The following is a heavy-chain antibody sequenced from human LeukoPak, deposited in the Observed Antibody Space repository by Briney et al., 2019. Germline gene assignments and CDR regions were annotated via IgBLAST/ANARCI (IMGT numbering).Heavy chain of an antibody. CDR1: GGSISDYY. V-gene: IGHV4-59*01. J-gene: IGHJ3*02. CDR3: ARDFRGSVDAFDI. CDR2: IYYSGRT. Sequence: KPSGTLSLTCTVSGGSISDYYWNWMRQPPGKGLEWIGYIYYSGRTNYNPSLKSRVSISVDTSKNQFSLKLSSVTAADTAVYYCARDFRGSVDAFDIWGQGTMVAVSS.